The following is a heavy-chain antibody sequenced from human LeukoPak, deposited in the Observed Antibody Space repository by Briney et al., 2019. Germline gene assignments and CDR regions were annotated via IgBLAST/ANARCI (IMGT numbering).Heavy chain of an antibody. CDR2: IYHSGST. Sequence: PSESLSLTCAVSGYSISSGYYWGWIRQPPGKGLEWIGSIYHSGSTYYNPSLKSRVTISVDTSKNQFSLKLSSVTAADTAVYYCARVGRWFDPWGQGTLVTVSS. CDR1: GYSISSGYY. CDR3: ARVGRWFDP. V-gene: IGHV4-38-2*01. J-gene: IGHJ5*02.